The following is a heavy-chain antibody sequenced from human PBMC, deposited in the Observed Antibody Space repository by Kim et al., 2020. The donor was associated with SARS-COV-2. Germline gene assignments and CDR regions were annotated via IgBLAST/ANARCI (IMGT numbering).Heavy chain of an antibody. Sequence: STNYNPSLKSRVTRSVDTSKNQFSLKLSSVTAADTAVYYCARGRGVFGYWGQGTLVTVSS. J-gene: IGHJ4*02. D-gene: IGHD3-10*01. V-gene: IGHV4-34*01. CDR2: ST. CDR3: ARGRGVFGY.